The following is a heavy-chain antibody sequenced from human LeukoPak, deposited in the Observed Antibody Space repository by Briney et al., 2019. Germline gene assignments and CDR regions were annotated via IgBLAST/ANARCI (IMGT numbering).Heavy chain of an antibody. V-gene: IGHV1-2*06. Sequence: ASVKVSCKAAGYTFTGYYMHWVRQAPGQGLEWMGRINPNSGGTNYAQKFQGRVTMTRDTSISTAYMELSRLRSDDTAVYYRARGYCSGGSCYEFDPWGQGTLVTVSS. CDR2: INPNSGGT. J-gene: IGHJ5*02. CDR1: GYTFTGYY. D-gene: IGHD2-15*01. CDR3: ARGYCSGGSCYEFDP.